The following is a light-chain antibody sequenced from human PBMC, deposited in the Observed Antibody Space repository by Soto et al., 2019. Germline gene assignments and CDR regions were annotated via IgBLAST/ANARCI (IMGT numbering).Light chain of an antibody. J-gene: IGLJ3*02. V-gene: IGLV2-14*01. Sequence: QSALTQSASVSGSPGQSITISCTGTSSDVGGYNYVSWYQQHPGKAPKLMIYEVNNRPSGVSNRFSGSKSGNTASLTISGLQVEDEADYYCSSYTSSTTLGGVFGGGTKLTVL. CDR3: SSYTSSTTLGGV. CDR1: SSDVGGYNY. CDR2: EVN.